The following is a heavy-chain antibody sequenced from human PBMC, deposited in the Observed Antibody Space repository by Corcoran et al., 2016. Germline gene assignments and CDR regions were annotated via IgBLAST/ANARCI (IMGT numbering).Heavy chain of an antibody. CDR3: ARGPRGYTYGFAFDY. Sequence: QVQLVQSGTEVKKPGASVKVSCKASGYTFTSYGISWVRQAPGQGLEWMGWISGYNGDTNTAQKLQGRVTMTTDTSTSTAYMELRSLRSDDTAVYYCARGPRGYTYGFAFDYWGQGTLVTVSS. J-gene: IGHJ4*02. CDR2: ISGYNGDT. V-gene: IGHV1-18*01. D-gene: IGHD5-18*01. CDR1: GYTFTSYG.